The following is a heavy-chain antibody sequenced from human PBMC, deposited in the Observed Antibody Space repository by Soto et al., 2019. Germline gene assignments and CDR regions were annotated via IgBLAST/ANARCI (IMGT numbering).Heavy chain of an antibody. Sequence: PSATLSLTCTVSGDSISSYYWSWIRQPPGKGLEWIGSIYYTGSTNHSPSLKSRVTISVDTSKNQFSLKLSSVTAADTAVCYCARIGGGYYAVDYWGQGTLVTVSS. V-gene: IGHV4-59*08. CDR2: IYYTGST. D-gene: IGHD3-22*01. CDR3: ARIGGGYYAVDY. CDR1: GDSISSYY. J-gene: IGHJ4*02.